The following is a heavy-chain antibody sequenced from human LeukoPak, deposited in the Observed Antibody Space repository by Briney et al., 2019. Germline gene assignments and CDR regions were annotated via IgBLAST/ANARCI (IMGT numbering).Heavy chain of an antibody. CDR1: GVSISSGSYY. J-gene: IGHJ4*02. D-gene: IGHD3-9*01. CDR2: IYTSGST. CDR3: ATELRYFDWSNELVFDY. V-gene: IGHV4-61*02. Sequence: SETLSLTCTVSGVSISSGSYYWSWIRQPAGKGLEWIGRIYTSGSTNYNPSLKSRVTISVDTSKNQFSLKLSSVTAADTAVYYCATELRYFDWSNELVFDYWGQGTLVTVSS.